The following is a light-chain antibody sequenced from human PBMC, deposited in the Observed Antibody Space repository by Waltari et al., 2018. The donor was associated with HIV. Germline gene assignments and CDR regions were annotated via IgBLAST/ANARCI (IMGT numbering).Light chain of an antibody. CDR3: QQYDNAPIT. Sequence: EIVLTQSPGTLSLSPGERAPLSCRASQRISSTYVAWFQQTPGQAPRLLMYGTSTRATGIPDSVSGSGSGTDFTLTISRLEPEDFAVYYCQQYDNAPITFGQGTRLEIK. J-gene: IGKJ5*01. CDR2: GTS. CDR1: QRISSTY. V-gene: IGKV3-20*01.